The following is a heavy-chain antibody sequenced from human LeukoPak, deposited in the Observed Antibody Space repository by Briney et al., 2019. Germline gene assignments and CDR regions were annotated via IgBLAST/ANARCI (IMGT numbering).Heavy chain of an antibody. CDR3: ARDLGHCSGGSCYSVGWFDP. Sequence: PGGSLRLSCAASGFTFSSYSMNWVRQAPGKGLEWVSFISSSSSYIYYADSVKGRFTISRDNSKNTLYLQMNSLRAEDTAVYYCARDLGHCSGGSCYSVGWFDPWGQGTLVTVSS. J-gene: IGHJ5*02. V-gene: IGHV3-21*04. CDR1: GFTFSSYS. D-gene: IGHD2-15*01. CDR2: ISSSSSYI.